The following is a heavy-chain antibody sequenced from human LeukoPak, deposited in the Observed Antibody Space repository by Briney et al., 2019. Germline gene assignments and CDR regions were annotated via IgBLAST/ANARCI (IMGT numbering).Heavy chain of an antibody. CDR2: IWYDGSNK. J-gene: IGHJ4*02. V-gene: IGHV3-33*06. CDR1: GFTFSSYG. CDR3: AKDRYSSGWYTD. Sequence: GGSLRLSCAASGFTFSSYGMHWVRQAPGKGLEWVAVIWYDGSNKYYADSVKGRFTISRDNSKNTLYLQTNSLRAEDTAVYYCAKDRYSSGWYTDWGQGTLVTVSS. D-gene: IGHD6-19*01.